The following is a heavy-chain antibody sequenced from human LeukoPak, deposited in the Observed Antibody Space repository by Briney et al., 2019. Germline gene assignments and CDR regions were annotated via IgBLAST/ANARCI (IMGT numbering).Heavy chain of an antibody. Sequence: SETLSLTCTVSGGSISSYYWSWIRQPPGKGLEWFGYIYYSGSTNYNPSLKSRVTISVDTSKNQFSLKLSSVTAADTAVYYCARSSRRDGYKADYWGQGTLVTVSS. D-gene: IGHD5-24*01. J-gene: IGHJ4*02. CDR3: ARSSRRDGYKADY. CDR2: IYYSGST. V-gene: IGHV4-59*01. CDR1: GGSISSYY.